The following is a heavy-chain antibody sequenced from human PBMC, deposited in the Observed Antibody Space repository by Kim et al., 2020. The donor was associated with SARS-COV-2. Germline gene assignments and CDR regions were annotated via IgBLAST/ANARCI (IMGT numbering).Heavy chain of an antibody. J-gene: IGHJ4*02. V-gene: IGHV4-31*02. D-gene: IGHD3-22*01. Sequence: NPSLNSRVRISLDRSQNQFSLNLTSWTAADTAVYYCARIAYYDMYYFDYWGRGTLVTVSS. CDR3: ARIAYYDMYYFDY.